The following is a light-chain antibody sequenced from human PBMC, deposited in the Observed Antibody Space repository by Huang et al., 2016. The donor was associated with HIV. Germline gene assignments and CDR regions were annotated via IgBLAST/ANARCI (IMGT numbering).Light chain of an antibody. CDR1: QSVRSSY. CDR3: QQYGSSPRT. Sequence: IVLTQSPGTLSLSPGERATLSRRASQSVRSSYLAWYQQKPGQTPRLLIYGAYNRAGGIPIRFSGSQSGTDFTLAISSLEPEDFGVYYCQQYGSSPRTFGQGTKLEIK. CDR2: GAY. V-gene: IGKV3-20*01. J-gene: IGKJ2*01.